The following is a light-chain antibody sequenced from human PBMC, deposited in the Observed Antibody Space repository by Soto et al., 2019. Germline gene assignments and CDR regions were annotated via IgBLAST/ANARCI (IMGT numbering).Light chain of an antibody. Sequence: QSALTQPASVSGSPGQSITISCTGTSSDVGGYNYVSWYQQHPGKAPELMIYEVTNRPSGVSNRFSGSKSGNTASLTISGLQAEDEADYYCSSYTDSGTLVVFGGGTKVTVL. V-gene: IGLV2-14*01. CDR3: SSYTDSGTLVV. CDR1: SSDVGGYNY. CDR2: EVT. J-gene: IGLJ2*01.